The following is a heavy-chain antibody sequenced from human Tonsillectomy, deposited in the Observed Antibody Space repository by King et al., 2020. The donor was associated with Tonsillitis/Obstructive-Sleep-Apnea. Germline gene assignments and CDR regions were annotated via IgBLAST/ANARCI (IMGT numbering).Heavy chain of an antibody. CDR2: IYYSGST. D-gene: IGHD3-10*01. CDR3: ARGRGVLTNFDY. J-gene: IGHJ4*02. V-gene: IGHV4-59*01. CDR1: GGSISTYY. Sequence: VQLQESGPGLVKPSETLSLTCTVSGGSISTYYWSWIRQPPGKGLEWIGYIYYSGSTNYNPPLKSGVTISVDTSKNHFSLKLSSVTPADTAVYYCARGRGVLTNFDYWGQGTLVTVSS.